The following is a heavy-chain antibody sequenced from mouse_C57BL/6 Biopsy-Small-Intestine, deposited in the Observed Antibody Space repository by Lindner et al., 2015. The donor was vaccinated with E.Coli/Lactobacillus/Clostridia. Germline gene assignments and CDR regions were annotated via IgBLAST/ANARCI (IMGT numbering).Heavy chain of an antibody. V-gene: IGHV1-4*01. J-gene: IGHJ1*03. CDR3: VRDWYFDV. CDR2: INPSSAYT. Sequence: VQLQESGAELARPGASVKMSCKASGYTLTTYTMHWIKQRPGQGLEWIGYINPSSAYTDYNQRFKDKATLTTDKSSSTAYMQLSSLTSEDSAVYYCVRDWYFDVWGTGTTVTVSS. CDR1: GYTLTTYT.